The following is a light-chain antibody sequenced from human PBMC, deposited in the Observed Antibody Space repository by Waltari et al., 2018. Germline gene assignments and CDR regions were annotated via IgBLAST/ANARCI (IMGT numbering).Light chain of an antibody. J-gene: IGKJ1*01. Sequence: DIQMTQSPSTLSASVGDRVTITCRASQSISSWLAWFQLKPGKAPKLLIYKAFTLESGVPSRFSGSGSGTEFTLTISSLQPDDFATYYCQQYNNYSWTFGQGTKVEIK. CDR1: QSISSW. V-gene: IGKV1-5*03. CDR3: QQYNNYSWT. CDR2: KAF.